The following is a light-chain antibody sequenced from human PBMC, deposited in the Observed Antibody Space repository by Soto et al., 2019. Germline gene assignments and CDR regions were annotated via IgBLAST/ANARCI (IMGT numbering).Light chain of an antibody. CDR3: MQSVQLRCT. J-gene: IGKJ1*01. CDR2: EVS. Sequence: DIVMTQTPLSLSVTPGQPASISCKSSQSLLHSDGKTYFYWYLQKPGQPPQLLIYEVSNRFSGVAERFGGIGSGTSFSLKISGVEAEDVVVYHCMQSVQLRCTFGHGTKVEIK. V-gene: IGKV2D-29*01. CDR1: QSLLHSDGKTY.